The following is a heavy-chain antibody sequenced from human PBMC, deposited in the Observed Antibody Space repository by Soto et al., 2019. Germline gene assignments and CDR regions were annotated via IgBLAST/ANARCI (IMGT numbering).Heavy chain of an antibody. CDR3: AGSPGLSRISGTTLGA. V-gene: IGHV3-74*01. CDR2: INGAGSRT. J-gene: IGHJ5*01. D-gene: IGHD1-7*01. Sequence: EVQLVESGGGLVQPGGSLRLSCAASGFTFSSHWMHWVRQAPGKGLVWVSRINGAGSRTSYADSVKGRFTISRDNAKNMLYLQVNGLRADDSAVYYCAGSPGLSRISGTTLGAWGQGTLVTVSS. CDR1: GFTFSSHW.